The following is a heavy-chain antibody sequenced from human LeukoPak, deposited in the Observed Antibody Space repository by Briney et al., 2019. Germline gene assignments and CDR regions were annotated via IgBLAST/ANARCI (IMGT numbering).Heavy chain of an antibody. CDR1: GFTFSSYA. Sequence: GGSLRLSCAASGFTFSSYAMHWVRQAPGKGLEWVAVISYDGSNKYYADSVKGRFTISRNNSKNALYLQMNSLRAEDTAVYYCAGDVMGNWKLLGLGAFDIWGQGTMVTVSS. CDR3: AGDVMGNWKLLGLGAFDI. J-gene: IGHJ3*02. D-gene: IGHD1-26*01. CDR2: ISYDGSNK. V-gene: IGHV3-30*04.